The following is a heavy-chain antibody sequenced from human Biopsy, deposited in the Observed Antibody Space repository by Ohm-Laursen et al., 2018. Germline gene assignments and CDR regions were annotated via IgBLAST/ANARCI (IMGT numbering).Heavy chain of an antibody. CDR1: GFTFSSFW. D-gene: IGHD3-22*01. Sequence: SLRLSCAASGFTFSSFWMSWVRQAPGKGLEWVANIKQDGSEKYYVDSVKGRFTISRDNSKSSLSLQMNSLRGEDTAVYYCARAPFGSGSYSEFDYWGQGSLVTVSS. V-gene: IGHV3-7*01. J-gene: IGHJ4*02. CDR2: IKQDGSEK. CDR3: ARAPFGSGSYSEFDY.